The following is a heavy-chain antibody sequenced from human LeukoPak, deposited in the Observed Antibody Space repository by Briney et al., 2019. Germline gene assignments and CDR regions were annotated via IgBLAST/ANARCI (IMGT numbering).Heavy chain of an antibody. CDR3: ATTYYYGSGTYSLVY. CDR2: IYYSEST. V-gene: IGHV4-59*01. J-gene: IGHJ4*02. Sequence: ASETLSLTCTVSGGSISSYYWSWIRQPPGQGMEWNGYIYYSESTKYNPSLKSRVTISEDTSKNQFSLKLSSVTAADTAVYYCATTYYYGSGTYSLVYWGQGTLVTVSS. CDR1: GGSISSYY. D-gene: IGHD3-10*01.